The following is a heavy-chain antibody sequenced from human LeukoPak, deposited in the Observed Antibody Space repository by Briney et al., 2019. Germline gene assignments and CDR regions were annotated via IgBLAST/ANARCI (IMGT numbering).Heavy chain of an antibody. CDR1: GGSITSSGYY. J-gene: IGHJ5*02. CDR3: ARIPVAGLTQMKNWFDP. CDR2: IYYSGST. D-gene: IGHD6-19*01. V-gene: IGHV4-39*01. Sequence: SETLSLTCTVSGGSITSSGYYWAWIRQPPGKGLEWIGSIYYSGSTYYSPSLKSRVTISVDTSKDQFSLKLSSMTAADTAVYYCARIPVAGLTQMKNWFDPWGQGTLVTVSS.